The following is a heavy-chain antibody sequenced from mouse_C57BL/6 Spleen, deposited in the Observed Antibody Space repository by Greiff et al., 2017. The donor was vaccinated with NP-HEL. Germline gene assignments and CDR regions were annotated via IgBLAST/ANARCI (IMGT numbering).Heavy chain of an antibody. CDR2: INPSSGYS. V-gene: IGHV1-7*01. CDR1: GYTFTSYW. CDR3: AKNWDGYAMDY. Sequence: LVESGAELAKPGASVKLSCKASGYTFTSYWMHWVKQRPGQGLEWIGYINPSSGYSKYNQKFKDKATLTADKSSSTAYMQLSSLTYEDSAVYYCAKNWDGYAMDYWGQGTSVTVSS. D-gene: IGHD4-1*01. J-gene: IGHJ4*01.